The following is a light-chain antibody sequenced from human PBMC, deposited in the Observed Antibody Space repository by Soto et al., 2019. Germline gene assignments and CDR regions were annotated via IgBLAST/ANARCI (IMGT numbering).Light chain of an antibody. Sequence: EIVLTQSPGTLSLSPGERATLSCRASHTISSSYLAWYQQKPGQAPRLLMYGISRRATGIPDRFSGSGSGTDFTLTITSLELEYFAVYYGQRYVTSSPGPFGQGTKVDSK. CDR1: HTISSSY. V-gene: IGKV3-20*01. CDR2: GIS. CDR3: QRYVTSSPGP. J-gene: IGKJ1*01.